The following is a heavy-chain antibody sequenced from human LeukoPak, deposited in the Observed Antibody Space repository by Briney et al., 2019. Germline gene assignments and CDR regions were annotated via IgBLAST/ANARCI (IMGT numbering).Heavy chain of an antibody. J-gene: IGHJ4*02. CDR2: ISSSSSYI. CDR1: GFTFRSYS. V-gene: IGHV3-21*01. CDR3: AREDSSSLDY. D-gene: IGHD6-6*01. Sequence: GGSLRLSXAASGFTFRSYSMNSVRQTPGKALEWVSSISSSSSYIYYADSVKGRFTISRDNAKNSLYLQMNSLRAEDTAVYYCAREDSSSLDYWGQGTLVTVSP.